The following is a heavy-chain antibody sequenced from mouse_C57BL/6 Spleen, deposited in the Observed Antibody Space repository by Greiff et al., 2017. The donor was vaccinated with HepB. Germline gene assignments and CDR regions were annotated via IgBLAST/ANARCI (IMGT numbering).Heavy chain of an antibody. V-gene: IGHV1-15*01. D-gene: IGHD1-2*01. J-gene: IGHJ4*01. CDR1: GYTFTDYE. CDR2: IDPETGGT. Sequence: VQLQQSGAELVRPGASVTLSCKASGYTFTDYEMHWVKQTPVHGLEWIGAIDPETGGTAYNQKFKGKAILTADKSSSTAYMELRSLTSEDSAVYYCTGDYYGLMDYWGQGTSVTVSS. CDR3: TGDYYGLMDY.